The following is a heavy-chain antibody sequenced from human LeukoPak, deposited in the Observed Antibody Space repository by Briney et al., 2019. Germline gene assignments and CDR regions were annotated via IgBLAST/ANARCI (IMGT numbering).Heavy chain of an antibody. V-gene: IGHV1-18*01. CDR2: ISAYNGNT. Sequence: ASVKVSCKASGYTFTSYGINWVRQAPGQGLEWMGWISAYNGNTNYAQKLQGRVTMTTDTSTSTAYMELRSLRSDDTAVYYCARDLDQYSGRYGGFGHDFWGQGTLVTVSS. CDR3: ARDLDQYSGRYGGFGHDF. CDR1: GYTFTSYG. D-gene: IGHD1-26*01. J-gene: IGHJ4*02.